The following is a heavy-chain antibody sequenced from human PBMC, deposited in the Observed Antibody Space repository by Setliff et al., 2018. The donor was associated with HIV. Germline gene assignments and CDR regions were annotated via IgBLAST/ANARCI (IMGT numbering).Heavy chain of an antibody. Sequence: SETLSLTCTVSGGSISSYYWSWIRQPPGKGLEWIGEIDHSGSTKYHASLKSRVTISIDTSKNQISLKLSSVTAADTAVYFCARAPKEGYVHNYFYYMDVWGRGTTVTVSS. CDR2: IDHSGST. D-gene: IGHD5-12*01. CDR3: ARAPKEGYVHNYFYYMDV. V-gene: IGHV4-59*12. J-gene: IGHJ6*03. CDR1: GGSISSYY.